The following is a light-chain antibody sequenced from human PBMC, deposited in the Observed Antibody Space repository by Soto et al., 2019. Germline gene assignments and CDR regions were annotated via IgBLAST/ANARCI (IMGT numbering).Light chain of an antibody. CDR2: DAS. CDR3: QQYNSYWT. Sequence: DIQMTQYPSTLSASVGDRVTITCRASQSISSWLAWYPQKPGKAPKLLIYDASSLESGVPSRFSGSGSGTEFTLTISSLQPDDFATYYCQQYNSYWTCGQGTKVEIK. CDR1: QSISSW. J-gene: IGKJ1*01. V-gene: IGKV1-5*01.